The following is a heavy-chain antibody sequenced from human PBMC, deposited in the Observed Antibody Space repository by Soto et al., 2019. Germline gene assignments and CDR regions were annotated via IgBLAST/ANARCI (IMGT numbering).Heavy chain of an antibody. CDR3: ARTPYDSSGYDFFDC. Sequence: SETLSLTCAVSGYSISSSHFWGWIRQPPGKGLEWIGYIHDSGNTYYKPSLMSRVTMSIGTSKNQLSLKLSSVTAVDTAMYYCARTPYDSSGYDFFDCWGQGTLVTVSS. D-gene: IGHD3-22*01. CDR2: IHDSGNT. CDR1: GYSISSSHF. V-gene: IGHV4-28*01. J-gene: IGHJ4*02.